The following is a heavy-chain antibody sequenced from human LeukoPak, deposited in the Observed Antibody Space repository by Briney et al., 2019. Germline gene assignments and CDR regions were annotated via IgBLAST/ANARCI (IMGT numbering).Heavy chain of an antibody. CDR2: IKEDGSEK. D-gene: IGHD6-13*01. J-gene: IGHJ4*02. CDR1: GFTFSNYW. CDR3: ARDWGAAGLWDY. V-gene: IGHV3-7*05. Sequence: PGGSLRLSCASSGFTFSNYWMSWVRQAPGKGLEWVANIKEDGSEKDYVDSMKGRFTISRDNAKNSLYLQMNSLRAEDTAIYYCARDWGAAGLWDYWGQGTLVTVSS.